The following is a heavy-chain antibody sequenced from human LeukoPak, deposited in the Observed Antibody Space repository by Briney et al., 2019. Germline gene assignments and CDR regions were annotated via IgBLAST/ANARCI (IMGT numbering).Heavy chain of an antibody. CDR3: GRDQSCFTASCYVSY. D-gene: IGHD2-2*01. V-gene: IGHV3-30-3*01. CDR1: GVTFSSKS. J-gene: IGHJ4*02. Sequence: GRSLRLSCAVSGVTFSSKSMHWVRQAPGKGLEWVAAISYDGSNKYYADSVEGRFTISRDNSKNTLYLQMNSLRADDTAVYYCGRDQSCFTASCYVSYWGQGTLVTVSS. CDR2: ISYDGSNK.